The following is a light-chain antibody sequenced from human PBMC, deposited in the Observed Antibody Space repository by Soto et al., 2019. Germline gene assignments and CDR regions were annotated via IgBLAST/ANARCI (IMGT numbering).Light chain of an antibody. V-gene: IGKV3-15*01. Sequence: MKQSAATLSVSPGGRATLSCRASQSISGALAWYQQKPGQAPRLLIYGASTRAPSFPDRFSGSGSGTDFTLTISSLQSEDLAVYYCQQYNNWPWTFGQGTKVDIK. CDR1: QSISGA. CDR3: QQYNNWPWT. CDR2: GAS. J-gene: IGKJ1*01.